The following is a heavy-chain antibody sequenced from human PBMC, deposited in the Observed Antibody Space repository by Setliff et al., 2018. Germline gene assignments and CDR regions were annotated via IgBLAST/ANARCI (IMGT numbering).Heavy chain of an antibody. V-gene: IGHV2-26*01. J-gene: IGHJ3*02. CDR1: GFSLSNARMG. CDR2: IFSNDEK. CDR3: AHRLPKISAGGTAAFDI. D-gene: IGHD6-13*01. Sequence: SGPTLVNPTETLTLTCTVSGFSLSNARMGVSWIRQPPGKALEWLAHIFSNDEKSYSPSLKSRLTITKDTSKNQVVLTMTDMDPVDTATYYCAHRLPKISAGGTAAFDIWGQGTMVTVSS.